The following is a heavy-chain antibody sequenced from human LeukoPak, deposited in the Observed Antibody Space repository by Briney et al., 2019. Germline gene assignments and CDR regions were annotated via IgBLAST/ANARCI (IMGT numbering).Heavy chain of an antibody. CDR3: ARDLTHRRNYDSSGYQIVSAF. V-gene: IGHV1-18*01. J-gene: IGHJ4*02. CDR1: GYTFTNYG. Sequence: ASVKVSCKASGYTFTNYGISWVRQAPGQGLECMGWISAYNGHTKYAQRFQGRVTMTTDTSTSTAYMELRSLGSDDTAVYYCARDLTHRRNYDSSGYQIVSAFWGQGTLVTVSS. D-gene: IGHD3-22*01. CDR2: ISAYNGHT.